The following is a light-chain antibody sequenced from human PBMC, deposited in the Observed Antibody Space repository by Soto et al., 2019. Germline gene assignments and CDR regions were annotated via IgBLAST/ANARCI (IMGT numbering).Light chain of an antibody. J-gene: IGLJ1*01. Sequence: QSVLTQPPSVSGAPGQRVTISCTGTSSTIGAGYDAHWYQQLPGKVPKLLIYGDTNRPSGVPDRFSGSKSGTSASLAITGLQPEDEADYYCQSYDNSLSGPVFGPGTKLTVL. V-gene: IGLV1-40*01. CDR2: GDT. CDR3: QSYDNSLSGPV. CDR1: SSTIGAGYD.